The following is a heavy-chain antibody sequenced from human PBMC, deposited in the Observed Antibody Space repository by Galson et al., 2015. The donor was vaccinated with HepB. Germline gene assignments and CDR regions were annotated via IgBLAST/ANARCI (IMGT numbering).Heavy chain of an antibody. V-gene: IGHV5-10-1*01. CDR1: GYSFTSSW. CDR3: ASSSGVAASGSGLDY. J-gene: IGHJ4*02. Sequence: QSGAEVKKPGESLRISCKGSGYSFTSSWMNWVRQTSGKGLEWMGRIDPGDSYTNYSPSLQGHVTISVDRSINTVYLQWNSLKASDTAMYFCASSSGVAASGSGLDYWGRGTLVTVSS. D-gene: IGHD6-13*01. CDR2: IDPGDSYT.